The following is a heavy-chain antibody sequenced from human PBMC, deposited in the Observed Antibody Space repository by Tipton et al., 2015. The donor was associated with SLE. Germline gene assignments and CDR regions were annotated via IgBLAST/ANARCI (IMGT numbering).Heavy chain of an antibody. Sequence: TLSLTCIVSGGSISSGDYSWTWIRQPPGKGLEWIAYISDSGRTYYKPSLESRLTISMDLSNNQFSLHMNSVTVADTAVYYCARLVVSEFDSWGQGTQVTVSS. J-gene: IGHJ4*02. CDR1: GGSISSGDYS. CDR3: ARLVVSEFDS. V-gene: IGHV4-30-4*08. CDR2: ISDSGRT. D-gene: IGHD2-8*02.